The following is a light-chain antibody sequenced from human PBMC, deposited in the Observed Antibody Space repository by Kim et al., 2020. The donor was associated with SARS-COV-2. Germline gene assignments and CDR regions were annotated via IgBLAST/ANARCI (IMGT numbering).Light chain of an antibody. CDR3: QQYNNWPPLLT. V-gene: IGKV3-15*01. Sequence: PGERATLSRRASQSVSSNLAWYQQKPGQAPRLLIYDASTGATGIPARFSGSGSGTEFTLTISSLQSEDFAVYYCQQYNNWPPLLTFGGGTKVDIK. CDR2: DAS. CDR1: QSVSSN. J-gene: IGKJ4*01.